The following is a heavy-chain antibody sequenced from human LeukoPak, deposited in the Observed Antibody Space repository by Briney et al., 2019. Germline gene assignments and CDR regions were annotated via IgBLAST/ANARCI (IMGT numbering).Heavy chain of an antibody. CDR2: IYYSGST. V-gene: IGHV4-59*01. CDR1: GGSISSYY. J-gene: IGHJ4*02. D-gene: IGHD3-22*01. CDR3: ARENYDSSDYYYYYFDY. Sequence: SETLSLTCTVPGGSISSYYWSWIRQPPGKGLEWIGYIYYSGSTNYNPSLKSRVTISVDTSKNQFSLKLSSVAAADTAVYYCARENYDSSDYYYYYFDYWGQGTLVTVSS.